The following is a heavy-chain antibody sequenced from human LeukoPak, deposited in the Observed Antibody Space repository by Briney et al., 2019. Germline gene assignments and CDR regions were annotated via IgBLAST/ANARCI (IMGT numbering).Heavy chain of an antibody. D-gene: IGHD3-22*01. CDR1: SGSISTSNYY. Sequence: SETLSLTCTVSSGSISTSNYYWAGSASPQGRPWSGLGISFTVGAPNSPSLKSRVTISLDTSRNQFSLKLNSVTAADTAVYYCAKSNGYGLIDIWGQGTMVTVSS. CDR2: SFTVGAP. V-gene: IGHV4-39*07. J-gene: IGHJ3*02. CDR3: AKSNGYGLIDI.